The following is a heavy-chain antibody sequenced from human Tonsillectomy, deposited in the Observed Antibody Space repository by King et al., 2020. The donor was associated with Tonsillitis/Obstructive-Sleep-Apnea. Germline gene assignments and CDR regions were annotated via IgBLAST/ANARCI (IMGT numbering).Heavy chain of an antibody. CDR1: GFTFSHFG. D-gene: IGHD6-13*01. CDR3: ARAITIAANNFDF. CDR2: IGSSGDSI. V-gene: IGHV3-48*02. Sequence: VQLVESGGGLVQPGGSLRLSCAASGFTFSHFGMNWVRQAPGKGREWVSYIGSSGDSIFYADSVKGRFTISRDNAKNSLYLQMSSLRDEDTAVYSCARAITIAANNFDFWGQGTLVTVSS. J-gene: IGHJ4*02.